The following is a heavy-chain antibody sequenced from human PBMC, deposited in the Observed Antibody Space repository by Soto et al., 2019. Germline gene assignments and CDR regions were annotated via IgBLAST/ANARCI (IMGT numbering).Heavy chain of an antibody. J-gene: IGHJ4*02. Sequence: SETLSLTCAVYGGSFSGYYWSWIRQPPGKGLEWIGEINHSGSTNYNPSLKSRVTISVDTSKNQFSLKLSSVTAADTAVYYCARGFYGSGSYYIFDYWGQGTLVTVSS. CDR1: GGSFSGYY. CDR3: ARGFYGSGSYYIFDY. V-gene: IGHV4-34*01. CDR2: INHSGST. D-gene: IGHD3-10*01.